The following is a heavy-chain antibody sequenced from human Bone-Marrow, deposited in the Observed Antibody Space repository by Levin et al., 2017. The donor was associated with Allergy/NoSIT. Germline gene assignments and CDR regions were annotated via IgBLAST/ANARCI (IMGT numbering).Heavy chain of an antibody. V-gene: IGHV5-51*01. CDR3: ASHSVDGAFDV. CDR2: FNPGDSTT. J-gene: IGHJ3*01. CDR1: GHSFTSHW. Sequence: GESLKISCQGSGHSFTSHWVGWVRQMPGKGLEWMGIFNPGDSTTRYSPSFQGQVTISVDKSISIAYLQWSSLEAPDTAMYYCASHSVDGAFDVWGQGTLVTVPS. D-gene: IGHD2-21*01.